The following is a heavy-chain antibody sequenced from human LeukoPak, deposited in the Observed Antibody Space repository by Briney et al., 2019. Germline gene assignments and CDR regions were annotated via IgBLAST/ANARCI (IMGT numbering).Heavy chain of an antibody. J-gene: IGHJ3*02. CDR2: ISAYNGNT. Sequence: ASVKVSCKASGYTFTSYGISWVRQAPGQGLEWMGCISAYNGNTNYAQKLQGRVTMTTDTSTRTAYMELRSLRSDDTAVYYCARDHRDDFWTDAFDIWGQGTMVTVPS. CDR1: GYTFTSYG. CDR3: ARDHRDDFWTDAFDI. D-gene: IGHD3-3*01. V-gene: IGHV1-18*01.